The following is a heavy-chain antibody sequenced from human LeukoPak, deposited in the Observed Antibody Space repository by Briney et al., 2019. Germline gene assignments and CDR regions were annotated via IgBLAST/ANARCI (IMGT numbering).Heavy chain of an antibody. CDR3: ARRYYFDY. V-gene: IGHV3-21*01. CDR2: ISSSSNYI. Sequence: GGSLRLSCAASGFTFSSYSINWVRQAPGKGLEWVSSISSSSNYIYYADSVKGRFTISRDNAKNSLYLQMNSLRAEDTAVYYCARRYYFDYWGQGTLVTVSS. CDR1: GFTFSSYS. J-gene: IGHJ4*02.